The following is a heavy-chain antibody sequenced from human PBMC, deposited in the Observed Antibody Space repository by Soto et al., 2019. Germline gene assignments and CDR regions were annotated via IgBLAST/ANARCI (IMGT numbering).Heavy chain of an antibody. Sequence: GASVKVSCKASGGTFSSYAISWVRQAPGQGLEWMGGIIPIFGTANYAQKFQGRVTITADESTSTAYMELSSLRSEDTAVYYCARAEWELLAVYYYYGMDVRGQGTTVTVSS. V-gene: IGHV1-69*01. J-gene: IGHJ6*02. CDR1: GGTFSSYA. CDR3: ARAEWELLAVYYYYGMDV. D-gene: IGHD1-26*01. CDR2: IIPIFGTA.